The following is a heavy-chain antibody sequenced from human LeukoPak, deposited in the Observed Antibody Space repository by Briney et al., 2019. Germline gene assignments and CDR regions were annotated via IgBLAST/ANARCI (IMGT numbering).Heavy chain of an antibody. CDR2: ISGGGST. CDR1: EFTFSSYA. V-gene: IGHV3-23*01. D-gene: IGHD1-26*01. Sequence: GGSLRLSCAGSEFTFSSYAMSWVRQAPGKGLEWVSAISGGGSTYYADSVKGRFTISRDNSKNTLYLQMNSLRAEDTAIYYCAKPYSIHTLSYYFDYWGQGTLVTVSS. CDR3: AKPYSIHTLSYYFDY. J-gene: IGHJ4*02.